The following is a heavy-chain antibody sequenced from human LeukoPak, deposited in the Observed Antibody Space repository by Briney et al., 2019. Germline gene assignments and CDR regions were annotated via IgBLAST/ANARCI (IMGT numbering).Heavy chain of an antibody. CDR1: GFTFSSYW. CDR2: IKQDGSEK. CDR3: ARAGYYGSGSYFWFDP. J-gene: IGHJ5*02. V-gene: IGHV3-7*01. D-gene: IGHD3-10*01. Sequence: GGSLRLSCAASGFTFSSYWMSWVRQAPGKGLEWVANIKQDGSEKYYVDSAKGRFTISRDNAKNSLYLQMNSLRAEDTAVYYCARAGYYGSGSYFWFDPWGQGTLVTVSS.